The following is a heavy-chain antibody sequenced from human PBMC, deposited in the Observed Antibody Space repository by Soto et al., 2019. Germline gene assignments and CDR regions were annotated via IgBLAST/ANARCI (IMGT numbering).Heavy chain of an antibody. J-gene: IGHJ4*01. D-gene: IGHD1-1*01. V-gene: IGHV1-2*02. CDR1: GYSFIDFF. CDR3: TSPLRATAGTAFYY. Sequence: QVQLVQSGAGVQKPGASVNVSCKASGYSFIDFFIHFVRQAPGQGLEWMGWINPYPGDTHSAQKFQVRVIMTSAAAISTAYMELNSLTSDDTAVYYCTSPLRATAGTAFYYWGQASLVPVSS. CDR2: INPYPGDT.